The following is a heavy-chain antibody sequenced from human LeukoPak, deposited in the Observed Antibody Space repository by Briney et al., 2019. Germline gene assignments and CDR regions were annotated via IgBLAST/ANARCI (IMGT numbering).Heavy chain of an antibody. CDR3: ASSPWVVPAATTGEVAFDI. Sequence: SVKVTCKASGGTFSSYAISWVRQAPGQGLEWMGGIIPIFGTANYAQKFSGRVTITADESTSTAYMELSSLRSEDTAVYYCASSPWVVPAATTGEVAFDIWGQGTMVTVSS. J-gene: IGHJ3*02. CDR2: IIPIFGTA. V-gene: IGHV1-69*01. D-gene: IGHD2-2*01. CDR1: GGTFSSYA.